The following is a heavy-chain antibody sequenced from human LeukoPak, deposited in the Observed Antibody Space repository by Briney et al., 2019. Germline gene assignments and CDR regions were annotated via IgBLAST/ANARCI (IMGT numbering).Heavy chain of an antibody. CDR2: ISTFNGNT. CDR3: ARRHLIGSGYFDY. J-gene: IGHJ4*02. V-gene: IGHV1-18*01. D-gene: IGHD2-15*01. CDR1: GYTFSDYG. Sequence: GASVKVSCKASGYTFSDYGISWLRQAPGQGLEWMGWISTFNGNTNYAQMLQGRLTMTTDTSTNTVYLDLRSLRSDDTAIYYCARRHLIGSGYFDYWGQGTLLTVSS.